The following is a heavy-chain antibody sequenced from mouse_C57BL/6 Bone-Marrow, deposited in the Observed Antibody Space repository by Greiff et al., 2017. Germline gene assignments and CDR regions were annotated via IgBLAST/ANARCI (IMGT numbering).Heavy chain of an antibody. CDR1: GFTFSNYW. CDR3: TGDDGYYDY. J-gene: IGHJ2*01. CDR2: IRLKSDNYAT. Sequence: VQLVESGGGLVQPGGSMKLSCVASGFTFSNYWMNWVRQSPEKGLEWVAQIRLKSDNYATHYAKSVKGRFTISRDDSKSSVYLQMNNLRAEDTGIYYCTGDDGYYDYWDQGTTLTVSS. V-gene: IGHV6-3*01. D-gene: IGHD2-3*01.